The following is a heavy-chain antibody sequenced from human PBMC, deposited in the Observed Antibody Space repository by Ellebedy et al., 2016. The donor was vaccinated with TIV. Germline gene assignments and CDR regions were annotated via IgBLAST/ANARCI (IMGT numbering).Heavy chain of an antibody. CDR2: ININTGNP. J-gene: IGHJ6*03. CDR1: GYTFTSYA. V-gene: IGHV7-4-1*02. D-gene: IGHD1-1*01. Sequence: ASVKVSCKASGYTFTSYAMNWVRQAPGQGLEWMGWININTGNPTYAQGFTGRFVFSLDTSVSTAYLQISSLKAEDTAIYYCARDSRYNWNDWDFYHMDVWGKGTTVTVSS. CDR3: ARDSRYNWNDWDFYHMDV.